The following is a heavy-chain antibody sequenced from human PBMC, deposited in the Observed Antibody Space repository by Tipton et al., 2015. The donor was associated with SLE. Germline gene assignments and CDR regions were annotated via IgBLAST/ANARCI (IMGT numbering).Heavy chain of an antibody. Sequence: LRLSCAASGFTFSSYAMHWVRQAPGKGLEWVANIKQDGSEKYYVDSVKGRFTISRDNAKNSLYLQMNSLRAEDTAVYYCATEHYDSSGPFDYWGQGTLVTVSS. V-gene: IGHV3-7*03. J-gene: IGHJ4*02. CDR2: IKQDGSEK. D-gene: IGHD3-22*01. CDR1: GFTFSSYA. CDR3: ATEHYDSSGPFDY.